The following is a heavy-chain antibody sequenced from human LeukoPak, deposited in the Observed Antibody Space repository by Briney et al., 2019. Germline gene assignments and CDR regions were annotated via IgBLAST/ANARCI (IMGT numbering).Heavy chain of an antibody. J-gene: IGHJ4*02. Sequence: GASVKVSCKASGYTFTGYYMHWVRQAPGQELEWMGWINPNSGGTNYAQKFQGRVTMTRDTSISTAYMELSRLRSDDTAVYYCACRGYYYDGSGYYFDYWGQGTLVTVSS. CDR3: ACRGYYYDGSGYYFDY. CDR1: GYTFTGYY. V-gene: IGHV1-2*02. CDR2: INPNSGGT. D-gene: IGHD3-22*01.